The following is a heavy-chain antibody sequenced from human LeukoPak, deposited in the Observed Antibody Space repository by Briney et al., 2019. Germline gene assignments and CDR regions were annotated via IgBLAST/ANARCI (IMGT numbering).Heavy chain of an antibody. CDR2: ISGSGGST. Sequence: GGSLRLSCAASGFSFSSYAMSWVRQAPGKGLEWVSVISGSGGSTNYAASVKGRFTMSRDNSQSTLYLQMNSLRVEDTAVSYCAKASEVGRGYFDYWGQGTLVTVSS. D-gene: IGHD1-26*01. J-gene: IGHJ4*02. V-gene: IGHV3-23*01. CDR1: GFSFSSYA. CDR3: AKASEVGRGYFDY.